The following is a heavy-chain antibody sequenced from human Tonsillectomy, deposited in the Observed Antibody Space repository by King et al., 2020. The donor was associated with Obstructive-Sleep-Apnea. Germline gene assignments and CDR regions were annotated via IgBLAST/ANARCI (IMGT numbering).Heavy chain of an antibody. J-gene: IGHJ3*01. D-gene: IGHD3-22*01. CDR3: ARGFYASTGEDDVLDF. Sequence: QLQESGPGLVKPSETLSLTCKVSGGSISSDGYYWTWIRQHPGKGLEWIGYIYYSGNTYYSPSLKSRVSMSVDTSENQFSLKLTSVTAADTAVYFCARGFYASTGEDDVLDFWGHGTKVTVSS. CDR1: GGSISSDGYY. V-gene: IGHV4-31*03. CDR2: IYYSGNT.